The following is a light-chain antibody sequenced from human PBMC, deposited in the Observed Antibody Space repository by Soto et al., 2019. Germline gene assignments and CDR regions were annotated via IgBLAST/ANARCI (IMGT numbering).Light chain of an antibody. J-gene: IGKJ1*01. CDR1: QTISTY. Sequence: DIQMTQSPSSLSASVGDRVTITCRASQTISTYLNWYQQKPGKAPKVLIYDASRLQSGVPSRLSGSGSGTDFTLTISNMQPDDFGTYSCQQSYSAPWTFGQGTKVEIK. CDR2: DAS. CDR3: QQSYSAPWT. V-gene: IGKV1-39*01.